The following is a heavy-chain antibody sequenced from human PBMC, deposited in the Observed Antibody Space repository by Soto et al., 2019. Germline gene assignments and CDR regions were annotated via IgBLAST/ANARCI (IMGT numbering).Heavy chain of an antibody. CDR2: ISYDGSNK. Sequence: GGSLRLSCASSVFTFISYAMHWVRQAPGKGLEWVAVISYDGSNKYYADSVKGRFTISRDNSKNTLYLQMNSLRAEDTAVYYCARAPQPSDYYGMDVWGQGTTVTVSS. CDR1: VFTFISYA. J-gene: IGHJ6*02. D-gene: IGHD2-2*01. V-gene: IGHV3-30-3*01. CDR3: ARAPQPSDYYGMDV.